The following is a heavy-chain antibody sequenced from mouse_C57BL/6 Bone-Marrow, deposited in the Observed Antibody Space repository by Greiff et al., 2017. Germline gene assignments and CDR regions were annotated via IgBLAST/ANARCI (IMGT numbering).Heavy chain of an antibody. CDR3: ARENYYYGSSPFAY. D-gene: IGHD1-1*01. CDR2: ISYDGSN. J-gene: IGHJ3*01. V-gene: IGHV3-6*01. CDR1: GYSITSGYY. Sequence: EVKLQESGPGLVKPSQSLSLTCSVTGYSITSGYYWNWIRQFPGNKLEWMGYISYDGSNNYNPSLKNRISITRDTSKNQFFLKLNSVTTEDTATYYCARENYYYGSSPFAYWGQGTLVTVSA.